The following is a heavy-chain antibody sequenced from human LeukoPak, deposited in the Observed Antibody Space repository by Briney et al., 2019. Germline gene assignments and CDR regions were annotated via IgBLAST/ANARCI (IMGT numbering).Heavy chain of an antibody. CDR1: GFTFSSYG. V-gene: IGHV3-30*18. D-gene: IGHD6-19*01. CDR3: AKLGAVAGTGDAFDI. CDR2: ISYDGRNK. J-gene: IGHJ3*02. Sequence: GGSLRLSCAASGFTFSSYGMHWVRQAPGKGLEWVAVISYDGRNKYYADSVKGRFTISRDNSKNTLYLQMNSLRAEDTAVYYCAKLGAVAGTGDAFDIWGQGTMVTVSS.